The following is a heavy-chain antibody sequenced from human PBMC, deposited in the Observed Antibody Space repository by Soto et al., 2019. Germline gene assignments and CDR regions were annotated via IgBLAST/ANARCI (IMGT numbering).Heavy chain of an antibody. CDR2: INAGGGST. V-gene: IGHV1-46*01. CDR3: ARELAAAGTGRVDYYGMDV. CDR1: GYTFTSYD. D-gene: IGHD6-13*01. Sequence: ASVKVSCKASGYTFTSYDMHWVRQAPGQRHEWMGWINAGGGSTSYAQKFQGRVTMTRDTSTSTVYMELSSLRSEDTAVYYCARELAAAGTGRVDYYGMDVWGQGTTVTVSS. J-gene: IGHJ6*02.